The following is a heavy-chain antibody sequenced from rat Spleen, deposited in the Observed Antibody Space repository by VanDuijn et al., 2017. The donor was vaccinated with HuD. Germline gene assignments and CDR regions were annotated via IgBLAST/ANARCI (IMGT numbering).Heavy chain of an antibody. J-gene: IGHJ2*01. CDR2: ISYDGSRT. CDR1: GFTFNRYW. V-gene: IGHV5-20*01. CDR3: TRDRILRSTGFDY. Sequence: EVQLVETGGGLVQPGRSLKLSCVASGFTFNRYWMYWVRQAPGKGLEWVATISYDGSRTYYRDTVKGRFTVSRDNAKSSLYLQMDSLRSEDSATYDCTRDRILRSTGFDYWGQGVMVTVSS. D-gene: IGHD1-6*01.